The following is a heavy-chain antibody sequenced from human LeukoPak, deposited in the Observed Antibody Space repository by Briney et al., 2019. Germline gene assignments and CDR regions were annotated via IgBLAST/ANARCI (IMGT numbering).Heavy chain of an antibody. Sequence: GGSLRLSCAASGFTFSNYWMTWVRQAPGKGLEWVANIKEDGSEDNYVDSVKGRFTISRDNARNSLYLQMNSLRDEDTAVYFCARTLAARDTSAYIDYWGQGTLATVSS. CDR1: GFTFSNYW. J-gene: IGHJ4*02. CDR3: ARTLAARDTSAYIDY. CDR2: IKEDGSED. D-gene: IGHD3-22*01. V-gene: IGHV3-7*01.